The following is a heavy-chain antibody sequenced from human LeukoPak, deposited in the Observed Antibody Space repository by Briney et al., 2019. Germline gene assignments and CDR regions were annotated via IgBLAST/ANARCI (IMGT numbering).Heavy chain of an antibody. D-gene: IGHD3-22*01. Sequence: PSETLSLTCTVSGGSISSYYWSWIRQPAGKGLEWIGRTYTSGSTDYNPSLKSRVTMSVDTSKNQFSLKLSAVTAADTAVYFCARGSYYFDNSGYYPFDYWGQGTLVTVSS. J-gene: IGHJ4*02. V-gene: IGHV4-4*07. CDR3: ARGSYYFDNSGYYPFDY. CDR1: GGSISSYY. CDR2: TYTSGST.